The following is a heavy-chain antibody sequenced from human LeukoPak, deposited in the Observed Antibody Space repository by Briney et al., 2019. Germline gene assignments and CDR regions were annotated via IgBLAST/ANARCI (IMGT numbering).Heavy chain of an antibody. V-gene: IGHV1-2*02. Sequence: ASVKVSCKASGYNFIDHYIYWLRQAPGQGLEWMGWINPNSGTINYAQKFQGRVTMTGDTSMNTAHMELSRLTSDDTAMYFCARSVWYSGSYGFDYWGQGTLVRVAS. CDR1: GYNFIDHY. CDR3: ARSVWYSGSYGFDY. J-gene: IGHJ4*02. CDR2: INPNSGTI. D-gene: IGHD1-26*01.